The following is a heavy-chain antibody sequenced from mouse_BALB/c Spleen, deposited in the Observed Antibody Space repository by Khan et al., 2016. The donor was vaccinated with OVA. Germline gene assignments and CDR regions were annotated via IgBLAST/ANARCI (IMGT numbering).Heavy chain of an antibody. CDR3: ARGAIYEYLGV. Sequence: QIQLVQSGPELKKPGETVKISCKASGYTFTNYGMNWVKQDPGKGLKWMGWINTYTGEPTYTADFQGRFPFSLVTSASTSYLQINYLKIEDMAPYDWARGAIYEYLGVWGAGTTVTVSS. CDR2: INTYTGEP. J-gene: IGHJ1*01. D-gene: IGHD1-1*01. CDR1: GYTFTNYG. V-gene: IGHV9-1*02.